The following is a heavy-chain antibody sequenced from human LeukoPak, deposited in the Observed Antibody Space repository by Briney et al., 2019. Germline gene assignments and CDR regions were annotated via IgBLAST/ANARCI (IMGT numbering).Heavy chain of an antibody. CDR1: GFTFSSYG. D-gene: IGHD3-10*01. Sequence: GRSLRLSCAASGFTFSSYGMHWVRQAPGKGLEWVAVIWYDGSNKYYADSVKGRFTISRDNSKNTLYLQMNSLRAEDTAVYYCARDMELLWFGDLHSPLDYWGQGTLVTVSS. J-gene: IGHJ4*02. V-gene: IGHV3-33*01. CDR2: IWYDGSNK. CDR3: ARDMELLWFGDLHSPLDY.